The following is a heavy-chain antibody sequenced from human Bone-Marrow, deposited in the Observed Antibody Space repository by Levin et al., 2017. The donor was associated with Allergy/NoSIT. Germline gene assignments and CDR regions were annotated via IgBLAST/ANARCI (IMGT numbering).Heavy chain of an antibody. CDR2: IYSGGST. V-gene: IGHV3-66*02. D-gene: IGHD1-26*01. Sequence: LSLPCAASSGFTVSNNYMSWVRQAPGKGLEWVSLIYSGGSTHYADSVKGRFSISRDNTNETVFLDMASLRTEDTALYYCARAFSEWEHNVLGSWGQGTLVTVSS. CDR1: GFTVSNNY. J-gene: IGHJ4*02. CDR3: ARAFSEWEHNVLGS.